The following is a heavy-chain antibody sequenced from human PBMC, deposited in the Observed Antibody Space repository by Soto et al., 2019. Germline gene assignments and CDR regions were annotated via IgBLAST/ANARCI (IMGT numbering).Heavy chain of an antibody. J-gene: IGHJ4*02. CDR2: IYYSGST. CDR1: GGSISSGGYY. V-gene: IGHV4-31*03. CDR3: ARGYDSSGYTFDY. Sequence: QVQLQEAGPGLVKPSQTLSLTCTVSGGSISSGGYYWSWIRQHPGKGLEWIGYIYYSGSTYYNPSLKSRVTISVDTSNNQSSLKLSSVTAADTAVYYCARGYDSSGYTFDYWGQGTLVTVSS. D-gene: IGHD3-22*01.